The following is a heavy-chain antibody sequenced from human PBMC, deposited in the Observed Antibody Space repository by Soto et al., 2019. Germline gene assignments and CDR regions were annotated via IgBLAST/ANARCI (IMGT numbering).Heavy chain of an antibody. CDR2: ISSSGNTI. V-gene: IGHV3-11*01. CDR3: AKMSSENYYDPVFS. CDR1: GFTFSDYY. Sequence: QVQLGESGGGLVKTSGSLRIACAASGFTFSDYYMSWVRQDPGKGLEWVSYISSSGNTIYYADSVKGRFTISRDNAKNSVYLQMNSLRAEDTALYFCAKMSSENYYDPVFSWGQGTLVTVSS. D-gene: IGHD3-22*01. J-gene: IGHJ4*02.